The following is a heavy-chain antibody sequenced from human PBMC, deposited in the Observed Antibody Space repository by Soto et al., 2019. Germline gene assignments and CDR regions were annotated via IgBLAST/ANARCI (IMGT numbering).Heavy chain of an antibody. D-gene: IGHD4-4*01. Sequence: QVQLVQSGAEVKKPGASVKVSCKASGYTFTSYGISWVRQAPGQGLEWMGWISAYNGNTNYAQKLQGRVTMTTDTATTTDYMELRRMTSDETAVYYGARGGDDYSNYDSPSYYYYMDVWGKGTTVTVSS. CDR2: ISAYNGNT. CDR3: ARGGDDYSNYDSPSYYYYMDV. J-gene: IGHJ6*03. CDR1: GYTFTSYG. V-gene: IGHV1-18*01.